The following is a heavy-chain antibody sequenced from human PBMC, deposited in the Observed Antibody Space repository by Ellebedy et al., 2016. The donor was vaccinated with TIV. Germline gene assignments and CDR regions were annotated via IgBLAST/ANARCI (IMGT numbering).Heavy chain of an antibody. D-gene: IGHD3/OR15-3a*01. CDR2: IYYSGST. CDR3: ARERIAAVWTGGGSYGMDV. CDR1: GGSISSGGYY. Sequence: SETLSLTCTVSGGSISSGGYYWSWIRQHPGKGLEWIGYIYYSGSTYYNPSLKSRVTISVDTSKNQFSLKLSSVTAADTAVYYCARERIAAVWTGGGSYGMDVWGQGTTVTVSS. J-gene: IGHJ6*02. V-gene: IGHV4-31*03.